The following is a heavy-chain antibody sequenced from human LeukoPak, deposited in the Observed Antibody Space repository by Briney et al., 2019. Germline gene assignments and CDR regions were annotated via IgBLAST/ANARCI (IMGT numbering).Heavy chain of an antibody. CDR1: GFAFTRQA. Sequence: GGSLRLSCAASGFAFTRQAMGWVRQATGKGLEWVSVISDSGTLTYYADSVKGRFTISRDNSKNTLFLQMNSLRAEDTAIYYCAKDARRTNGWYFFDSWGPGTLVTVSS. V-gene: IGHV3-23*01. J-gene: IGHJ4*02. D-gene: IGHD2-15*01. CDR2: ISDSGTLT. CDR3: AKDARRTNGWYFFDS.